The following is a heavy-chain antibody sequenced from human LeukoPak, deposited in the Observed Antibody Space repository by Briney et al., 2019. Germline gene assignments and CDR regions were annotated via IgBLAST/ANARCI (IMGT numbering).Heavy chain of an antibody. CDR1: GFTFSSYE. V-gene: IGHV3-48*03. D-gene: IGHD3-22*01. CDR2: ISSSGSTI. Sequence: GGSLRLSCAASGFTFSSYEMNWVRQAPGKGLEWVSYISSSGSTIYYADSVKGRFTISRDNAKNSLYLQMNSLRAEDTAVYYCASQIPFYDSSGYWVPGANYFDYWGQGTLVTVSS. J-gene: IGHJ4*02. CDR3: ASQIPFYDSSGYWVPGANYFDY.